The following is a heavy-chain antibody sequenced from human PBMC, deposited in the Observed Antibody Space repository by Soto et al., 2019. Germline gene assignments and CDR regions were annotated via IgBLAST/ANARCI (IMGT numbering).Heavy chain of an antibody. CDR2: MSDDESKK. CDR1: GFTFRSYG. Sequence: QEQLVESGGGVVQPGRSLRLSCVASGFTFRSYGKHWVRQAPGRRLVWVAVMSDDESKKYYADSVQGRFTISRDNSKNTLVLQMDTLISEDTAVYYCARTAGGRVRGALDIWGQGTMVTVSS. CDR3: ARTAGGRVRGALDI. V-gene: IGHV3-30-3*01. D-gene: IGHD6-13*01. J-gene: IGHJ3*02.